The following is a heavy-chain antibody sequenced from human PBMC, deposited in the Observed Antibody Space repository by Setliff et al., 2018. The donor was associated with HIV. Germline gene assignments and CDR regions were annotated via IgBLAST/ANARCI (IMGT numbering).Heavy chain of an antibody. Sequence: QPGGSLRLSCAASGFTFNTYAMSWVRQAPGKGLEWVSRINTDGSSTTYADSVKGRFTISRDNAKNTLYLQMNSLRAEDTAAYYCARARGTNWPFDYWGQGTLVTV. D-gene: IGHD1-1*01. CDR3: ARARGTNWPFDY. CDR2: INTDGSST. J-gene: IGHJ4*02. V-gene: IGHV3-74*01. CDR1: GFTFNTYA.